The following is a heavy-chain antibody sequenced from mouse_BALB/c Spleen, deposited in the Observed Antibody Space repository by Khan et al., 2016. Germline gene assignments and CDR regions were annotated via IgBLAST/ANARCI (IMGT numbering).Heavy chain of an antibody. CDR3: ASLYYGNYVYYAMDY. CDR2: IWSGGST. Sequence: QVQLKQSGPGLVQPSQSLSITCTVSGFSLTSYGVHWVRQSPGKGLEWLGVIWSGGSTDYNAAFISRLSISKDNSTSQVFFKMNSLQAIDTTIYYCASLYYGNYVYYAMDYWGQGTSVTVSS. V-gene: IGHV2-2*02. D-gene: IGHD2-1*01. CDR1: GFSLTSYG. J-gene: IGHJ4*01.